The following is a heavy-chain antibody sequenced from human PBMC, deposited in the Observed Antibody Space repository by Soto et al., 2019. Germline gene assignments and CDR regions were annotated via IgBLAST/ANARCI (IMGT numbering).Heavy chain of an antibody. D-gene: IGHD2-15*01. CDR3: AREGRCSGGSCCFWFDP. CDR2: IYYSGST. J-gene: IGHJ5*02. V-gene: IGHV4-59*01. Sequence: QVQLQESGPGLVKPSETLSLTCTVSGGSISSYYWSWIRQPPGKGLEWIGYIYYSGSTNYNPSLRCRVTISVDTSKNQFSLKLGSVTAADAVVYYCAREGRCSGGSCCFWFDPWGQGTLVTVSS. CDR1: GGSISSYY.